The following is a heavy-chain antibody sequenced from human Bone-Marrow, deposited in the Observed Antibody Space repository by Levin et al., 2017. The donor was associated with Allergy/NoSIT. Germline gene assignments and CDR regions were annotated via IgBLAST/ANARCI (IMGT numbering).Heavy chain of an antibody. Sequence: AGGSLRLSCAASGFTFYNYVMNWVRQSPGKGLEWVSGISSSGGSTYYADSVKGRFTISRDNSKNTLYLRINSLRAEDTAVYYCAKAKSHLDYYGSGSYDFWGQGTLVTVSS. CDR3: AKAKSHLDYYGSGSYDF. D-gene: IGHD3-10*01. CDR2: ISSSGGST. J-gene: IGHJ4*02. V-gene: IGHV3-23*01. CDR1: GFTFYNYV.